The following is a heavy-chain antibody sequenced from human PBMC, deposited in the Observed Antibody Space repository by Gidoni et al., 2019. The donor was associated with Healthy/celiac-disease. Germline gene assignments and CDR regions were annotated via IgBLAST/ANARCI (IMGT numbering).Heavy chain of an antibody. CDR3: TSRGKEYGSSWTGYYYGMDV. J-gene: IGHJ6*04. Sequence: EVQLVESGGGLVELGGSMKLSCAASGFTFSGSAMHWVRQASGKGIEWVGRIRSKANSYAKEYAASVKGRFTISRDDSKNTAYLQMNSLKTEDTAVYYCTSRGKEYGSSWTGYYYGMDVWGKGTTVTVSS. D-gene: IGHD6-13*01. CDR2: IRSKANSYAK. CDR1: GFTFSGSA. V-gene: IGHV3-73*02.